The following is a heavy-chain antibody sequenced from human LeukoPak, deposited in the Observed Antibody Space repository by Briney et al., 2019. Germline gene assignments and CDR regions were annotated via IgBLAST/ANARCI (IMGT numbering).Heavy chain of an antibody. CDR3: ARFMVRGLIVDY. J-gene: IGHJ4*02. Sequence: PSETLSLTCTVSGGSISSNDYYWGWTRQPPGRGLEWIGNIYYSGSTFYNPSLKSRVTISVDTSKNQFSLKLSSVTAADTAVYYCARFMVRGLIVDYWGQGTLVTVSS. V-gene: IGHV4-39*01. D-gene: IGHD3-10*01. CDR1: GGSISSNDYY. CDR2: IYYSGST.